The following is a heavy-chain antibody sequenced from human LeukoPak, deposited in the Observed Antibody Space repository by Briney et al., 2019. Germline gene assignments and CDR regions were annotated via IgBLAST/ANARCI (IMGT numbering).Heavy chain of an antibody. CDR3: RDQTPYY. CDR1: GFTFGDYA. J-gene: IGHJ4*02. V-gene: IGHV3-49*04. D-gene: IGHD5-24*01. Sequence: GGSLRLSCTASGFTFGDYAMTWVRQAPGKGLEWVGFTRSKAYGGTTEYAASVKGRFTISRDDSKSIAYLQMNSLKTEDTAVYYSRDQTPYYWGQGTLVTVSS. CDR2: TRSKAYGGTT.